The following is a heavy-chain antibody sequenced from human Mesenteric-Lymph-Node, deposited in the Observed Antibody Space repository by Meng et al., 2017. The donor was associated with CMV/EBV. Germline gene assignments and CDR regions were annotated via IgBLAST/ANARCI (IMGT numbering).Heavy chain of an antibody. D-gene: IGHD2-8*01. CDR3: GGTDGRGMDV. Sequence: GGSLRLSCAASGFTFSSDWMTWVRQAPGRGLEWVSYISKGGPTIYYADSVKGRFTISRDNAKNSLYLQMDSLRAEDTAVYYCGGTDGRGMDVWGQGTTVTVSS. CDR1: GFTFSSDW. CDR2: ISKGGPTI. V-gene: IGHV3-11*01. J-gene: IGHJ6*02.